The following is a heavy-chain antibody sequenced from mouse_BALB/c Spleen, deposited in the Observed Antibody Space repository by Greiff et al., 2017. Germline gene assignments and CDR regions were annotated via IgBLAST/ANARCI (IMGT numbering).Heavy chain of an antibody. CDR2: ISTYYGDA. J-gene: IGHJ4*01. V-gene: IGHV1S137*01. Sequence: VQLQQSGAELVRPGVSVKISCKGSGYTFTDYAMHWVKQSHAKSLEWIGVISTYYGDASYNQKFKGKATMTVDKSSSTAYMELARLTSEDSAIYYCARSYYYGSSYAMDYWGQGTSVTVSS. D-gene: IGHD1-1*01. CDR3: ARSYYYGSSYAMDY. CDR1: GYTFTDYA.